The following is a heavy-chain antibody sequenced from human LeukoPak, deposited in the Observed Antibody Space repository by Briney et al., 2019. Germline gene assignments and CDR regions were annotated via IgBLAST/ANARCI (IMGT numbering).Heavy chain of an antibody. Sequence: GGSLRLSCTAPGFTFSSYWMSWVRQAPGKGLEWVATIKQDGSQKEYVESVQGRFTISRDNAKNSLYLHMNRLRAEDTAVYYCARDPTVTNFHDAFDIWGQGTLVTVSS. CDR2: IKQDGSQK. J-gene: IGHJ3*02. V-gene: IGHV3-7*05. CDR1: GFTFSSYW. CDR3: ARDPTVTNFHDAFDI. D-gene: IGHD4-17*01.